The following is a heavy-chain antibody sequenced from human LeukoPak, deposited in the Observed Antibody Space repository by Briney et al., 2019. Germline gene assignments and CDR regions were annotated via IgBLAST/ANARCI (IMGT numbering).Heavy chain of an antibody. CDR2: ISGYSGNT. D-gene: IGHD6-19*01. J-gene: IGHJ4*02. CDR1: GYDFTSVG. Sequence: ASVRLSCEASGYDFTSVGITWVRRAPGQGLEWMSWISGYSGNTWYAETLQGRFAMSRDTSRTTPYLQMKGLRFDDTAVYYCARGRSGSGWYFDYWGQGTLVTVSS. CDR3: ARGRSGSGWYFDY. V-gene: IGHV1-18*01.